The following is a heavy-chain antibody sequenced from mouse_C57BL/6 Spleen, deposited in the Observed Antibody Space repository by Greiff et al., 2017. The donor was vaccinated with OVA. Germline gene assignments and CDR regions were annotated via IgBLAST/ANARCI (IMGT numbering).Heavy chain of an antibody. CDR1: GYAFSSSW. V-gene: IGHV1-82*01. Sequence: VQLVESGPELVKPGASVKISCKASGYAFSSSWMNWVKQRPGKGLEWIGRIYPGDGDTNYNGKFKGKATLTADKSSSTAYMQLSSLTSEDSAVYFCARELGRWYFDVWGTGTTVTVSS. D-gene: IGHD4-1*01. CDR3: ARELGRWYFDV. J-gene: IGHJ1*03. CDR2: IYPGDGDT.